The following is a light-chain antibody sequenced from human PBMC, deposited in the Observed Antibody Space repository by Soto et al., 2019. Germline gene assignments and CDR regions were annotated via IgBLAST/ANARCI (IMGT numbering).Light chain of an antibody. CDR3: SSYTSSNTYV. CDR1: SSDVGSYNR. J-gene: IGLJ1*01. Sequence: QSALTQPPSVSGSPGQSVTISCTGTSSDVGSYNRVSWYQQPLGTAPKLMIYEVSNRPSGVPDRFSGSKSGNTASLTISGLHAADEADYYCSSYTSSNTYVFGTGTKLTVL. CDR2: EVS. V-gene: IGLV2-18*02.